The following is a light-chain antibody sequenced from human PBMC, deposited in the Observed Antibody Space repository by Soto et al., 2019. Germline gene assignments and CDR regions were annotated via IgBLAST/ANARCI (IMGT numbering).Light chain of an antibody. CDR3: QQYNNWAT. Sequence: EIVMTQSPATLSVSPGEGATLSCRASQSVTNNLAWYQQRPGQAPRLLIYGASTRASGIPARFTGSGSGTEFTLTISSLQSEDFAVYYCQQYNNWATFGPGTKVDIK. V-gene: IGKV3-15*01. CDR2: GAS. CDR1: QSVTNN. J-gene: IGKJ3*01.